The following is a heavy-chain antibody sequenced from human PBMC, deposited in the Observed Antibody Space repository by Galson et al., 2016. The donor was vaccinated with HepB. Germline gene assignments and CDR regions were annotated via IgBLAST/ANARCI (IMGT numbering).Heavy chain of an antibody. Sequence: SLRLSCAASGFTFSSYDMHWVRQATGKGLEWVSGIGTAGDTYYPGAVKGRFTISREDAKNSLYLQMNSLRAGDTAVYYCARAGFKGFSNGMDVWGQGTTVTVSS. J-gene: IGHJ6*02. CDR2: IGTAGDT. V-gene: IGHV3-13*04. CDR1: GFTFSSYD. CDR3: ARAGFKGFSNGMDV. D-gene: IGHD2/OR15-2a*01.